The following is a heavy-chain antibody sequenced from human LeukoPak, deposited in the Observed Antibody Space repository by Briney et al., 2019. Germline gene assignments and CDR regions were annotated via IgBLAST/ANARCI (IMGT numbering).Heavy chain of an antibody. Sequence: PSETLSLTCTVSGGSISSYYWSWIRQPPGRGLEWVGYTYYSGSTNYKPSLKKRVTISVNQSKNQFSLKLNSVTAADPAVYYCAKGVDYDNNHFQYGMDFWGRGTTVTVSS. D-gene: IGHD3-9*01. CDR2: TYYSGST. V-gene: IGHV4-59*01. J-gene: IGHJ6*02. CDR3: AKGVDYDNNHFQYGMDF. CDR1: GGSISSYY.